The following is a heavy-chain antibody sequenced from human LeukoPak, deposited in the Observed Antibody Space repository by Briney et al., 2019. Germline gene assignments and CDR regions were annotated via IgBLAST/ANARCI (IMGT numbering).Heavy chain of an antibody. V-gene: IGHV3-7*01. Sequence: GGSLRLSCAASGFAFSNYWMNWVRQAPGKGLEWVANIKQDGGEKSYVDSVKGRFTISRDNAKNSLHLQMNSLRAEDTAVYYCARGHGSSDAFDIWGQGTMVTVSS. J-gene: IGHJ3*02. CDR2: IKQDGGEK. CDR1: GFAFSNYW. D-gene: IGHD1-26*01. CDR3: ARGHGSSDAFDI.